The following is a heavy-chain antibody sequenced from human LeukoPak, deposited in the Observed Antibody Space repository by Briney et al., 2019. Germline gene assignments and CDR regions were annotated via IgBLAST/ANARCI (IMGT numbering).Heavy chain of an antibody. CDR3: ARVRSSGYSWFDP. CDR2: IYTSGST. J-gene: IGHJ5*02. D-gene: IGHD3-22*01. V-gene: IGHV4-4*07. CDR1: RDSISGFS. Sequence: PSETLSLTCTVSRDSISGFSWSWIRQPAGKGLEWIGRIYTSGSTNYNPSLKSRVTMSVDTSKNQFSLKLSSVTAADTAVYYCARVRSSGYSWFDPWGQGTLVTVSS.